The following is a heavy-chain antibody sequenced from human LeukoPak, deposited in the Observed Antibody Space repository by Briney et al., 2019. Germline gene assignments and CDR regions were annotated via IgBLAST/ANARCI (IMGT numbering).Heavy chain of an antibody. CDR3: ARRVVNNRNWYFNL. CDR2: IYPGDSET. J-gene: IGHJ2*01. V-gene: IGHV5-51*01. Sequence: GESLKISCKGFGYRFTNYWIGWVRQMPGKGLGWMGIIYPGDSETRYSPSFQGQVTIAADKSINTAYLEWSSLKASDTAMYYCARRVVNNRNWYFNLWGRGTLVTVSS. D-gene: IGHD2-15*01. CDR1: GYRFTNYW.